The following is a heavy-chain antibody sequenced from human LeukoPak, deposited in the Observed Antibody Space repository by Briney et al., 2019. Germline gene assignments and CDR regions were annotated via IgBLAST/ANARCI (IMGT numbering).Heavy chain of an antibody. CDR1: GGSISSGGYY. CDR2: IYHSGST. CDR3: ARRGDCRSTSCYIFDY. J-gene: IGHJ4*02. Sequence: SETLSLTRTVSGGSISSGGYYWSWIRQPPGKGLEWIGYIYHSGSTYYNPSLKSRVTISVDRSKNQFSLKLSSVTAADTAVYYCARRGDCRSTSCYIFDYWGQGTLVTVSS. V-gene: IGHV4-30-2*01. D-gene: IGHD2-2*02.